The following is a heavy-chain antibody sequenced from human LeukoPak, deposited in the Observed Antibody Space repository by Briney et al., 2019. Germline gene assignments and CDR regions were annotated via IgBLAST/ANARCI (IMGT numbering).Heavy chain of an antibody. CDR1: GYTFTGYY. CDR3: ARVKGSGWYYFDY. Sequence: VASVKVSCKASGYTFTGYYMHWVRQAPGQGLEWMGWINPNSGGTNYAQKFQGRVTMTRDTSISTAYMELSRLRSDDTAVYYCARVKGSGWYYFDYWGQGTLVTVSS. J-gene: IGHJ4*02. V-gene: IGHV1-2*02. CDR2: INPNSGGT. D-gene: IGHD6-19*01.